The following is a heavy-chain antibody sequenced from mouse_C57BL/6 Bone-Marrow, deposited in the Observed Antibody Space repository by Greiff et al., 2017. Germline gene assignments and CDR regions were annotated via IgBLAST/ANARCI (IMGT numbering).Heavy chain of an antibody. CDR2: IYPGNSDT. V-gene: IGHV1-5*01. D-gene: IGHD1-1*01. Sequence: VQLQQSGTVLARPGASVKMSCKTSGYTFTSYWMHWVKQRPGQGLEWIGAIYPGNSDTSYNQKFKGKAKLTAVTSASTAYMELSSLTNEDSAVYYCTRGQTAVVAQYYLDYWGQGTTLTVSS. CDR3: TRGQTAVVAQYYLDY. CDR1: GYTFTSYW. J-gene: IGHJ2*01.